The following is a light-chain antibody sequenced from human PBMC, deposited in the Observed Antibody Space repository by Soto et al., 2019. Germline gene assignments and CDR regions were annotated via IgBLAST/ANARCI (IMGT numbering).Light chain of an antibody. J-gene: IGKJ5*01. CDR2: GAS. V-gene: IGKV3-20*01. CDR1: QSVSSSY. CDR3: QQYDSSPIT. Sequence: EIVLTQSPGTLSLSPGERATLSCRSSQSVSSSYLAWYQQKPGQAPRLLIYGASSRPTGIPDRFSGSGSGTDLTITISRLEPEDFEVYYCQQYDSSPITFGQGTRLEIK.